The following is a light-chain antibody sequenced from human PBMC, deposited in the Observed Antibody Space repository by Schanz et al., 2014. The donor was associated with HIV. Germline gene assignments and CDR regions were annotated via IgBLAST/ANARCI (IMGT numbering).Light chain of an antibody. J-gene: IGKJ3*01. CDR2: GAS. CDR3: QQYSSPIT. Sequence: EIVLTQSPGTLSLSPGDRATLSCRASQSVSSTYLAWYRQKPGQAPSLVMYGASSRATGIPDRFSGSGSGTDFTLTISRLEPEDFALYYCQQYSSPITFGPGTTVDIK. V-gene: IGKV3-20*01. CDR1: QSVSSTY.